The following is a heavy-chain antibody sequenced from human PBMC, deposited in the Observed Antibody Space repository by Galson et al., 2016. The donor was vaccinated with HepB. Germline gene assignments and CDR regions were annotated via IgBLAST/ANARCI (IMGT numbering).Heavy chain of an antibody. J-gene: IGHJ4*01. CDR2: IWYDGSKE. Sequence: SLRLSCAASGFTFSSYGMHWVRQAPGKGLEWVAVIWYDGSKEYYADSVKGRFNISRDNSMNMLFLQMDSLRADDSATYFCTKGVCSGAICYSDYWGQGTLVTVSS. CDR3: TKGVCSGAICYSDY. CDR1: GFTFSSYG. D-gene: IGHD2-15*01. V-gene: IGHV3-33*03.